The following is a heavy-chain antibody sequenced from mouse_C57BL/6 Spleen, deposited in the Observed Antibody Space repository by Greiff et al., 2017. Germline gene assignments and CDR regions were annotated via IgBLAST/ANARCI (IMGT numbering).Heavy chain of an antibody. CDR1: GYTFTTYP. D-gene: IGHD2-5*01. J-gene: IGHJ2*01. V-gene: IGHV1-47*01. CDR3: ARGRSNYGAYYFDY. CDR2: FHPYNDDT. Sequence: VHLVESGAELVKPGASVKMSCKASGYTFTTYPIEWMKQNHGKSLEWIGNFHPYNDDTKYNEKFKGKATLTVEKSSSTIYLELSRLTSDDSAVYYCARGRSNYGAYYFDYWGQGTTLTVSS.